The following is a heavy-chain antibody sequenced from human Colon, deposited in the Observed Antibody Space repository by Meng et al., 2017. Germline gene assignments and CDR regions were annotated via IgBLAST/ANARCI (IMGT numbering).Heavy chain of an antibody. J-gene: IGHJ4*02. CDR3: ARADVLYDYVWGSAGDY. CDR1: GFSFSNYW. Sequence: GGSLRLSCAASGFSFSNYWMSWVRQAPGKGLEWVANIQDDGSAKYYVDSVNGRFTISRDNAYNSLYLQMNSLRAEDTAVYYCARADVLYDYVWGSAGDYWGQGALVTVSS. V-gene: IGHV3-7*01. CDR2: IQDDGSAK. D-gene: IGHD3-16*01.